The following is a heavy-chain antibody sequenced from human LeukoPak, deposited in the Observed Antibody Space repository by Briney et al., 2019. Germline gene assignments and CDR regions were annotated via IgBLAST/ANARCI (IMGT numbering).Heavy chain of an antibody. Sequence: SETLSLTCTVSGGSISSYYWSWIRQTPGKGLEWIGYIYYSGSTNYNPSLKSRVTISVDTSKNQFSLKLSSVTAADTAVYYCASIDPYYYFDYWGQGTLVTVSS. CDR1: GGSISSYY. V-gene: IGHV4-59*08. J-gene: IGHJ4*02. CDR2: IYYSGST. D-gene: IGHD2-21*01. CDR3: ASIDPYYYFDY.